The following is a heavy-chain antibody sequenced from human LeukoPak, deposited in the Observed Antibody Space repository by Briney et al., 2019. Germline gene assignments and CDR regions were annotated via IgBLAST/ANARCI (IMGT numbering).Heavy chain of an antibody. Sequence: PGGSLRLSCAASGFTFSTYEMNWVRQAPGKGLEWVSYITSSAGTIFYADSVKGRFTISRDNAKNSLYLQMNSLRAEDTAVYYCARDRVAAAGPLHWYFDLWGRGTLVTVSS. J-gene: IGHJ2*01. CDR2: ITSSAGTI. D-gene: IGHD6-13*01. CDR3: ARDRVAAAGPLHWYFDL. CDR1: GFTFSTYE. V-gene: IGHV3-48*03.